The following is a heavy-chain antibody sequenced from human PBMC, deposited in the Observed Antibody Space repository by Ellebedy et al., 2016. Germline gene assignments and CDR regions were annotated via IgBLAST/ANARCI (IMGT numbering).Heavy chain of an antibody. J-gene: IGHJ4*02. D-gene: IGHD6-19*01. Sequence: SGPTLVKPTQTLTLTCTFSGFSLSTSGVGLGWIRQPPGKALEWLALIYWNDDKRYSPSLKSRLTITKDTSKNQVVLTMTNMDPVDTATYYCAHRRSGFSSGSYHFDYWGQGTLVTVSS. CDR3: AHRRSGFSSGSYHFDY. CDR1: GFSLSTSGVG. V-gene: IGHV2-5*01. CDR2: IYWNDDK.